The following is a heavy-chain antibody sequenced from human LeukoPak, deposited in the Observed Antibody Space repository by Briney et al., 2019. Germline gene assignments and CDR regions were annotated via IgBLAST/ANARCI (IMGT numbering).Heavy chain of an antibody. CDR1: GFTFNNYA. J-gene: IGHJ4*02. V-gene: IGHV3-23*01. Sequence: PGGSLRLSCAASGFTFNNYAMSWVRQAPGKGLEWVSGISGSGSNTYYADSVKGRFTISRDNSKNTLYPQMNSLRAEDTAVYYCAKNWGYSGYDEALDYWGQGTLVTVSS. CDR2: ISGSGSNT. CDR3: AKNWGYSGYDEALDY. D-gene: IGHD5-12*01.